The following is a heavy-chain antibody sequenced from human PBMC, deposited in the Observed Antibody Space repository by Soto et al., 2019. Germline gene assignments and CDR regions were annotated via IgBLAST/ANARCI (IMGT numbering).Heavy chain of an antibody. V-gene: IGHV3-33*01. J-gene: IGHJ6*02. CDR1: GFTFSSYG. Sequence: QSGGSLRLSCAASGFTFSSYGMHWVRQAPGKGLEWVAVIWYDGSNKYYADSVKGRFTISRDNSKNTLYLQMNSLRAEDTAVYYCARMGGYCTNGVCSSMDVWGQGTTVTVSS. D-gene: IGHD2-8*01. CDR2: IWYDGSNK. CDR3: ARMGGYCTNGVCSSMDV.